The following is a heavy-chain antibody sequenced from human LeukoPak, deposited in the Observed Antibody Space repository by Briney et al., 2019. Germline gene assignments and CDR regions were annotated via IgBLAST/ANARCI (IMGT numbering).Heavy chain of an antibody. Sequence: GRSLRLSCAASGFTFSSYGMHWVRQAPGKGLEWVAVIWYDGINKYYADSVKGRFTISRDNSKNTLYLQMNSLRAEDTAVYYCARTLWFGSYGMDVWGQGTTVTVSS. V-gene: IGHV3-33*01. J-gene: IGHJ6*02. D-gene: IGHD3-10*01. CDR1: GFTFSSYG. CDR3: ARTLWFGSYGMDV. CDR2: IWYDGINK.